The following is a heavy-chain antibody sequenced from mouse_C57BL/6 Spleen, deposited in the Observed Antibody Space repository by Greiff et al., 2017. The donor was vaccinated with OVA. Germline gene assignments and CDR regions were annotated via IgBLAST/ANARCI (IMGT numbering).Heavy chain of an antibody. CDR1: GFNIKDYY. V-gene: IGHV14-2*01. CDR3: ARPVATVVASDFDY. CDR2: IDPEDGET. D-gene: IGHD1-1*01. J-gene: IGHJ2*01. Sequence: EVQRVESGAELVKPGASVKLSCTASGFNIKDYYMHWVKQRTEQGLEWIGRIDPEDGETKYAPKFQGKATITADTSSNTAYLQLSSLTSEDTAVYYCARPVATVVASDFDYWGQGTTLTVSS.